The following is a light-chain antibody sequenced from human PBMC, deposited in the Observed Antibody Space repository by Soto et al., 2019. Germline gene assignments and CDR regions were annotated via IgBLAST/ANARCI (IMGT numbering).Light chain of an antibody. V-gene: IGKV3-11*01. Sequence: EIVLTQSPATRSLSPGPRATLSCRASQSVSSYLAWYQQKPGQAPRLLIYDASNRATGIPARFSGSGSGTDFTLTNSRLEAEDFAVDYCQQRRTFGQGTKVESK. CDR2: DAS. CDR3: QQRRT. CDR1: QSVSSY. J-gene: IGKJ1*01.